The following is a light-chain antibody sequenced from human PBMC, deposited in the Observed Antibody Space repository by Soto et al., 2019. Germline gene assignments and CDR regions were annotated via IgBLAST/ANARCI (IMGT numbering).Light chain of an antibody. CDR3: QQHDNILALT. J-gene: IGKJ4*01. CDR1: QDINHY. V-gene: IGKV1-33*01. Sequence: DIQITQSPSSLSASVGDRVTITCQASQDINHYLNWYQQKPGNDPQLLMYDASNLETGVPSRFSGSGSGTDFTLTISRLQPEDVATYYCQQHDNILALTFGGGTKVDIK. CDR2: DAS.